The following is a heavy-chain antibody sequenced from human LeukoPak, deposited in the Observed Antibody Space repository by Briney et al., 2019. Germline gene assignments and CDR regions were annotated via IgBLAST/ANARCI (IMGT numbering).Heavy chain of an antibody. CDR2: ISGRSSTI. Sequence: TGGSLRLSCAASAFTFSDYSMNWVRQAPGKGLEWISYISGRSSTIYYADSVRGRFTISRDNAKNSMYPQMNSLRAEDTAVYYCAGDRLTSGSYFFDYWGQGTLVTVSS. J-gene: IGHJ4*02. V-gene: IGHV3-48*01. CDR1: AFTFSDYS. CDR3: AGDRLTSGSYFFDY. D-gene: IGHD1-26*01.